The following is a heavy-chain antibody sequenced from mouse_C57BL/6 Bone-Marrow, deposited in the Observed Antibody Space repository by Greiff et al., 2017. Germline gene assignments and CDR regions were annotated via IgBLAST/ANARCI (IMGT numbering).Heavy chain of an antibody. J-gene: IGHJ4*01. CDR2: IYPSDSET. V-gene: IGHV1-61*01. Sequence: QVQLQQPGAELVRPGSSVKLSCKASGYTFTSYWMDWVKQRPGQGLEWIGNIYPSDSETHYNQKFKDKATLTVDKSSSTAYMQLSSLTSEDSAVXYCSLWLRQAMDYWGQGTSVTVSS. D-gene: IGHD2-2*01. CDR3: SLWLRQAMDY. CDR1: GYTFTSYW.